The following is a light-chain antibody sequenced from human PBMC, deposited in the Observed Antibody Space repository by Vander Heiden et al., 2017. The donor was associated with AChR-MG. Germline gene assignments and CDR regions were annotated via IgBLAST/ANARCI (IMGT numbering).Light chain of an antibody. CDR1: SANIGKNY. CDR2: ENN. Sequence: SVLTQPPSVSPSPGQKVTISCSGSSANIGKNYVSWYQQLPGTAPKLLIYENNKRPSGIPDRFSGSKSGTSATLGITGLQTGDEADYYCGTWDSSLNAVVFAGGTKLTVL. J-gene: IGLJ3*02. CDR3: GTWDSSLNAVV. V-gene: IGLV1-51*02.